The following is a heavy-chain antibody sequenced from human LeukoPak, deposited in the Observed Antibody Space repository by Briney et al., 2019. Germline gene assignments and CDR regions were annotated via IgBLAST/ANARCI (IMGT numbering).Heavy chain of an antibody. CDR1: GYFMSSGYY. Sequence: SETLSLTCAVSGYFMSSGYYWGWIRQPPGKGLEWIGSIYQGGNTYSNPSLKSRVAISVYSSKNQFSLRLRSLTAADTAVYYCARQLGGSGPYFQFDFWGQGTLVTVSS. CDR2: IYQGGNT. D-gene: IGHD2/OR15-2a*01. CDR3: ARQLGGSGPYFQFDF. J-gene: IGHJ4*02. V-gene: IGHV4-38-2*01.